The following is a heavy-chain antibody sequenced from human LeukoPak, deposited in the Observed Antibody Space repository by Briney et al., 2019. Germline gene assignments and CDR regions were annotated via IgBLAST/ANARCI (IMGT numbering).Heavy chain of an antibody. V-gene: IGHV1-46*01. CDR2: INPSGGST. J-gene: IGHJ4*02. D-gene: IGHD6-19*01. CDR1: GYTFTSYY. Sequence: ASVKVSCKASGYTFTSYYMRWVRQAPGQGLEWMGIINPSGGSTSYAQKFQGRVTMTRDMSTSTVYMELSSLRSEDTAVYYCARSSRVAGNWDYWGQGTLVTVSS. CDR3: ARSSRVAGNWDY.